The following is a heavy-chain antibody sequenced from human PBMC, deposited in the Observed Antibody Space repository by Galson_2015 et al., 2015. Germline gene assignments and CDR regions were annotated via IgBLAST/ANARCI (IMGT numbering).Heavy chain of an antibody. CDR2: ISSTTTYI. CDR3: ARQILDYDFWSGYYPTNFDY. Sequence: SLRLSCAASEFTFSSYYMSWVRQAPGEGLEWVSSISSTTTYIYYADSVKGRFTISRDNAKNSLYLQMNSLGAEDTAVYYCARQILDYDFWSGYYPTNFDYWGQGTLVTVSS. V-gene: IGHV3-21*01. J-gene: IGHJ4*02. CDR1: EFTFSSYY. D-gene: IGHD3-3*01.